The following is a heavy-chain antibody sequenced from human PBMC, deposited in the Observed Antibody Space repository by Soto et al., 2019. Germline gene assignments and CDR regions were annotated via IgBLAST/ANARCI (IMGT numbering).Heavy chain of an antibody. D-gene: IGHD2-2*01. CDR1: GGSFSGYY. CDR3: AKISHYQLLYWFDP. V-gene: IGHV4-34*01. J-gene: IGHJ5*02. CDR2: INHSGST. Sequence: SETLSLTCAVYGGSFSGYYWSWIRQPPGKGLEWIGEINHSGSTNYNPSLKSRVTIPVDTSKNQFSLKLSSVTAADTAVYYCAKISHYQLLYWFDPWGQGTLVTVSS.